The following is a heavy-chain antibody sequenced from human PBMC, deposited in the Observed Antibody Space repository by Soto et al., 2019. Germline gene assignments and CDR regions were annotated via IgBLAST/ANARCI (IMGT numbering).Heavy chain of an antibody. D-gene: IGHD4-17*01. CDR1: GFTVSHNY. V-gene: IGHV3-53*01. Sequence: EVQLVESGGGLIQPGGSLRLSCAASGFTVSHNYMSWVRQAPGEGLEWVSVIYSASSTYYADSVKGRFTISRDNSKNTLYLKMNSLRAEDTAVYYCARDTDYYGMDVWGQGTTVTVSS. J-gene: IGHJ6*02. CDR2: IYSASST. CDR3: ARDTDYYGMDV.